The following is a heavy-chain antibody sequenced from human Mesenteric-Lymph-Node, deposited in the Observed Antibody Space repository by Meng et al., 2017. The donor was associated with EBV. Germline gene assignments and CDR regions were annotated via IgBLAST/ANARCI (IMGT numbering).Heavy chain of an antibody. V-gene: IGHV4-34*02. D-gene: IGHD6-19*01. CDR3: SRVRSSRSGLIRNYIDF. CDR1: GGSFNDYD. Sequence: QQGGGGAFKPRGTLTPSCTCDGGSFNDYDWYWSRKAPGQGLGWNGKSNIIRSVNNNPSLKSGGTISVDAANNQISLRLTSVTAADAAIYFCSRVRSSRSGLIRNYIDFWGQGALVTVSS. CDR2: SNIIRSV. J-gene: IGHJ4*02.